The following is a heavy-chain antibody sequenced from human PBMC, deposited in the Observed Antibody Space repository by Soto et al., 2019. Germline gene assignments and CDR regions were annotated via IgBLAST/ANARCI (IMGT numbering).Heavy chain of an antibody. CDR2: ISYDGVDK. CDR1: GFTFSNNA. Sequence: SLRLSCAASGFTFSNNAMHWVRQAPGKGLEWVAVISYDGVDKYYADSVKDRFTISRDNSENTLYLHMDSLRVEDTAVYYCAKVPTTFWSGYFRAYGMDVWGQGTTVTVSS. CDR3: AKVPTTFWSGYFRAYGMDV. V-gene: IGHV3-30*18. J-gene: IGHJ6*02. D-gene: IGHD3-3*01.